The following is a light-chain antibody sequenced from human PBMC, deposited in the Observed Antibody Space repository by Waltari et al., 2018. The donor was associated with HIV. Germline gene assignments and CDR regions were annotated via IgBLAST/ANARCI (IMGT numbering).Light chain of an antibody. CDR1: ISDVVGYNY. J-gene: IGLJ3*02. CDR2: EAT. CDR3: SAYAGSNNWV. Sequence: QSALTQPPSASGSPGQSVTISCSGTISDVVGYNYVSWYQQYPGKAPKLMIYEATKRPSGVPDRFSGSKSDNTASLTVSGLQAEDEADDYCSAYAGSNNWVFGGGTKLTVL. V-gene: IGLV2-8*01.